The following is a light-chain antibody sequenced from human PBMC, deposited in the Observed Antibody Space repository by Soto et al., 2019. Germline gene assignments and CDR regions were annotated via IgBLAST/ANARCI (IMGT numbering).Light chain of an antibody. CDR1: QVINDF. J-gene: IGKJ5*01. Sequence: DIQMTQSPSSLSASVGDRVTITCRSSQVINDFLAWIQQPPGKSPRSLICPTSVLQSGVPSRFSGSRSGTYFTLTIYNLQPEDFVTYCCQQYYTYPITFGQGTRLEIK. CDR2: PTS. CDR3: QQYYTYPIT. V-gene: IGKV1-16*01.